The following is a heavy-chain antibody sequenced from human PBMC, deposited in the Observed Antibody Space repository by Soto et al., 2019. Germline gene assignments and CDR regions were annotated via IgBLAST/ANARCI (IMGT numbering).Heavy chain of an antibody. J-gene: IGHJ4*02. CDR2: INHSGST. CDR3: ARGPGDSSGRTFDY. CDR1: GGSFSGYY. Sequence: QVQLQQWGAGLLKPSETLSLTCAVYGGSFSGYYWSWIRQPPGKGLEWIGEINHSGSTNYNPSLKGRVTISVDTSKNQFSLKLSSVTAADTAVYYCARGPGDSSGRTFDYWGQGTLVTVSS. V-gene: IGHV4-34*01. D-gene: IGHD3-22*01.